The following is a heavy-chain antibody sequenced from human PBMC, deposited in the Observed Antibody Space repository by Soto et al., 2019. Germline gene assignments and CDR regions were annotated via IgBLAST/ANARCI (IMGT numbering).Heavy chain of an antibody. V-gene: IGHV1-3*01. Sequence: GASVKVSCKASGYTFTSYAMHWVRQAPGQRLEWMGWINAGNGNTKYSQKFQGRVTITRDTSASTAYMELSSLTSEDTAVYYCARSSGGGFGIIIEGTNWFAPWGQGTLVTVSS. CDR2: INAGNGNT. CDR3: ARSSGGGFGIIIEGTNWFAP. CDR1: GYTFTSYA. J-gene: IGHJ5*02. D-gene: IGHD3-3*01.